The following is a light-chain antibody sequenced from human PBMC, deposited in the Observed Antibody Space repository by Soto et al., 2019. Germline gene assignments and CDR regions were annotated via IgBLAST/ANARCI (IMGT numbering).Light chain of an antibody. CDR2: GAS. CDR1: QSVSSSY. CDR3: QQYGSSPRT. J-gene: IGKJ1*01. V-gene: IGKV3-20*01. Sequence: EIVLTQSPGTLSLSPGERATLSCRASQSVSSSYLAWYQQKPVQAPRLLIYGASSRATGIPDRFSGSGSVTDFTLTISRLEPEDFAVYYCQQYGSSPRTFGQGTNVEIK.